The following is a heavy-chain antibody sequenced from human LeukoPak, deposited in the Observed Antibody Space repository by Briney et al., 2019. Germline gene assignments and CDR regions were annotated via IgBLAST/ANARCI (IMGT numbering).Heavy chain of an antibody. CDR3: ARGYCSGGSCSHFDY. D-gene: IGHD2-15*01. J-gene: IGHJ4*02. V-gene: IGHV3-13*04. CDR1: GFTFSCYD. CDR2: IGTAGDT. Sequence: GGSLRLSCAASGFTFSCYDMHWVRQAKGKGLEWDSAIGTAGDTYYPGSVKGRFTISRENAKNSLYLQMNSLRAGDTAVYYCARGYCSGGSCSHFDYWGQGTLVTVSS.